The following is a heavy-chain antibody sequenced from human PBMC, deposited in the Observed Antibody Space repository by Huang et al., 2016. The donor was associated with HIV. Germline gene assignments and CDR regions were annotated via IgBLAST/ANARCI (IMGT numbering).Heavy chain of an antibody. CDR2: VIPICGKA. D-gene: IGHD3-22*01. J-gene: IGHJ4*02. CDR3: ARARGYYDSSVSYYFDY. CDR1: GGTFSSYA. V-gene: IGHV1-69*13. Sequence: QVQLVQSGAEVQKPGSSVKVSCKASGGTFSSYAISWVRQAPGQGLEWMGGVIPICGKANYAQKFQGRVTITADESTSTAYMELSSLRSEDTAVYYCARARGYYDSSVSYYFDYWGQGTLVTVSS.